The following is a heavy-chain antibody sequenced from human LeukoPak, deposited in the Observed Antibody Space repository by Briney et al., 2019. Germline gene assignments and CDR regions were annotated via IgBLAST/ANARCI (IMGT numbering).Heavy chain of an antibody. CDR1: GGTFSSYA. Sequence: SVRVSCKASGGTFSSYAISWVRQAPGQGLEWMGRIIPILGIANYAQKFQGRVTITADKSTSTAYMELSSLRSEDTAVYYCARERVYWKGYYFDYWGQGTLVNVSS. D-gene: IGHD1-26*01. J-gene: IGHJ4*02. V-gene: IGHV1-69*04. CDR2: IIPILGIA. CDR3: ARERVYWKGYYFDY.